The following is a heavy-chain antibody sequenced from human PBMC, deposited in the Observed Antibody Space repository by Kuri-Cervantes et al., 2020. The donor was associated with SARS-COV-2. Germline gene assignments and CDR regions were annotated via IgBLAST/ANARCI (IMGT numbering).Heavy chain of an antibody. J-gene: IGHJ3*02. CDR2: IYHSGST. D-gene: IGHD2-21*01. CDR3: ARIVGNDAFDI. Sequence: SETLSLTCTVPGYSISSGYYWGWIRQPPGKGLEWIGSIYHSGSTYYNPSLKSRVTISVDTSKNQFSLKLSSVTAADTAVYYCARIVGNDAFDIWGQGTMVTVSS. CDR1: GYSISSGYY. V-gene: IGHV4-38-2*02.